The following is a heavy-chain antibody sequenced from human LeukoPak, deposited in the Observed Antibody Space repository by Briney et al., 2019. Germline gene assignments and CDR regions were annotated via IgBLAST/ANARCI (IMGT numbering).Heavy chain of an antibody. V-gene: IGHV1-69*05. CDR1: GGTFSSYA. D-gene: IGHD2-2*01. Sequence: SVKVSCKASGGTFSSYAISWVRQAPGQGLEWMGGIIPIFGTANYAQKFQGRVTITTDESTSTAYMELSSLRSEDTAAYYCASQIRVVPADNYYYYYMDVWGKGTTVTVSS. CDR2: IIPIFGTA. J-gene: IGHJ6*03. CDR3: ASQIRVVPADNYYYYYMDV.